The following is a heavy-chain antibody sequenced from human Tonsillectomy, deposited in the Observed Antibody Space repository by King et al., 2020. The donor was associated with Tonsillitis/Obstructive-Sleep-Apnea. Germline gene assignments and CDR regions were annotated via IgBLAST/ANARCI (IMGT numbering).Heavy chain of an antibody. D-gene: IGHD3-16*01. CDR1: GFTFSSYS. V-gene: IGHV3-30*01. CDR3: ARERLIRITFGYQDAFDI. Sequence: VQLVESGGGVVQPGGSLRLSCAASGFTFSSYSMHCVRQAPDKGLEWVAMISFDGNNKYYADSVKGRFAVSRDNSKNTLYLQMDSLGAEDTAVYYCARERLIRITFGYQDAFDIWGQGAMVTVS. CDR2: ISFDGNNK. J-gene: IGHJ3*02.